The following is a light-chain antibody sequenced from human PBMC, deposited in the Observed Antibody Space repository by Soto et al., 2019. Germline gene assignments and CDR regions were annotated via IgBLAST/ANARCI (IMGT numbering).Light chain of an antibody. V-gene: IGKV3-20*01. CDR1: QSISSNY. Sequence: NVSTQSPGTLSLSPGEGATLSCRASQSISSNYLAWYHQKPGQAPRLLIYGASSRATDIPDRFRGSGSGRDFVLNISRLEPEDFGMYYCQQYSSSPRTFGQGTKVDNK. CDR2: GAS. CDR3: QQYSSSPRT. J-gene: IGKJ1*01.